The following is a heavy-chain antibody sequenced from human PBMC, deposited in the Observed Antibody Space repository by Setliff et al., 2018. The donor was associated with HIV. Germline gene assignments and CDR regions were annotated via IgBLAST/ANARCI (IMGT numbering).Heavy chain of an antibody. Sequence: QPGGSLRLSCAASGFTFDDYAMHWVRQAPGKGLEWVSGISWNSGSIGYADSVKGRFTISRDNAKNSLYLQMNSLRAEDMALYYCAKDTSGGWGAFDIWGQGTMVTVSS. CDR1: GFTFDDYA. J-gene: IGHJ3*02. V-gene: IGHV3-9*03. CDR2: ISWNSGSI. CDR3: AKDTSGGWGAFDI. D-gene: IGHD6-19*01.